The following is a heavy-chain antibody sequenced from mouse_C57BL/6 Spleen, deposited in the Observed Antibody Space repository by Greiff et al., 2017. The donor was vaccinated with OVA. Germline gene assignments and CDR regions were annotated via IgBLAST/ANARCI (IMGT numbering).Heavy chain of an antibody. V-gene: IGHV7-3*01. J-gene: IGHJ4*01. D-gene: IGHD1-1*01. Sequence: EVQLMESGGGLVQPGGSLSLSCAASGFTFTDYYMSWVRQPPGQALEWLGFIRNKANGYTTEYSASVKGPFTISRNDSQSILYLQMHARRAEDRADYYYGSAWRSYRDMDCWGKGTSVTVST. CDR2: IRNKANGYTT. CDR3: GSAWRSYRDMDC. CDR1: GFTFTDYY.